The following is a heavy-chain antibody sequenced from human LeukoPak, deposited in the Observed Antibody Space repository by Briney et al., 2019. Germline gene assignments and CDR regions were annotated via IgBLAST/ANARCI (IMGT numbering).Heavy chain of an antibody. CDR2: ISSSSSTI. Sequence: GGSLRLSCAASGFTFSSYSMNWVRQAPGKGLEWVSYISSSSSTIYYADSVRGRSTISRDNSKNTVYLQMNSLRAEDTAVYYCARALATTLVYCSGGSCYFDYWGQGTLVTVSS. V-gene: IGHV3-48*01. D-gene: IGHD2-15*01. CDR1: GFTFSSYS. CDR3: ARALATTLVYCSGGSCYFDY. J-gene: IGHJ4*02.